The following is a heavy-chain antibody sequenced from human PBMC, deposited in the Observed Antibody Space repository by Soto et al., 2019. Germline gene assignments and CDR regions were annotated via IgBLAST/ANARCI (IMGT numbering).Heavy chain of an antibody. CDR2: IFFSGNT. Sequence: SETLSLTCTVSGGSILNGGHYWTWIRQHPGKGLEWIGRIFFSGNTHYNPALKSRLTFSLDTAKNQFSLKLTSVTAADTAIYYCERDNYGGTLDFWGPGTLVNVSS. V-gene: IGHV4-31*03. D-gene: IGHD4-17*01. CDR3: ERDNYGGTLDF. J-gene: IGHJ4*02. CDR1: GGSILNGGHY.